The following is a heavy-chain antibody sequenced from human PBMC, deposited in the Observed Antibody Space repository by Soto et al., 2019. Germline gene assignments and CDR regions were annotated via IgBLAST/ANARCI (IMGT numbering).Heavy chain of an antibody. CDR1: GFTFSSYS. J-gene: IGHJ4*02. V-gene: IGHV3-21*01. CDR3: SRAGLGNYCGGDSCYSLDY. D-gene: IGHD2-15*01. CDR2: ISSSSSYI. Sequence: GGSLRLSCAASGFTFSSYSMNWVRQAPGKGLEWVSSISSSSSYIYYADSVKGRFTISRDNSKNTVYLQMTGLRPEDTALYYCSRAGLGNYCGGDSCYSLDYWGPGTLVTVSS.